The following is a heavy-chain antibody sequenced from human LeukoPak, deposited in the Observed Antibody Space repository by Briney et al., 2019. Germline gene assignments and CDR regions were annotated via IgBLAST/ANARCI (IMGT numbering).Heavy chain of an antibody. CDR2: IKSKTDGGTT. V-gene: IGHV3-15*01. J-gene: IGHJ4*02. CDR1: GFTFSNAW. Sequence: GGSLRLSCAASGFTFSNAWMSWVRQAPGKGLEWVGRIKSKTDGGTTDYAAPVKGRSTISRDDSKNTLYLQMNSLKTEDTAVYYCTTDISPHLWFGELLRGDYYFDYWGQGTLVTVSS. CDR3: TTDISPHLWFGELLRGDYYFDY. D-gene: IGHD3-10*01.